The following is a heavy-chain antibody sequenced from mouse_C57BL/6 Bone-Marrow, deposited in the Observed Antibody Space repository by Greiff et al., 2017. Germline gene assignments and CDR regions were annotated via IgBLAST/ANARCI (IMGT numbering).Heavy chain of an antibody. V-gene: IGHV1-61*01. CDR1: GYTFTSYW. D-gene: IGHD2-1*01. CDR2: IYPSDSET. CDR3: ARWVTGDFDY. J-gene: IGHJ2*01. Sequence: QVQLQQPGAELVRPGSSVKLSCKASGYTFTSYWMDWVKQRPGQGLEWIGNIYPSDSETHYNQKFKDKATLTVAKSSSTAYMQLSSLTSEDSAVYCCARWVTGDFDYWGQGTTLTVSS.